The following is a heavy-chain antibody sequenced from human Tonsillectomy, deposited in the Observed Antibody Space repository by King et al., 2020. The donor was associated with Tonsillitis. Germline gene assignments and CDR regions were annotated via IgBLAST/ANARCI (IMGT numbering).Heavy chain of an antibody. CDR1: GFTFSSYS. D-gene: IGHD4-17*01. CDR2: ISSSSSYI. CDR3: ARDLSIFGDYPSYGYYYGMDV. V-gene: IGHV3-21*01. Sequence: DVQLVESGGGLVKPGGSLRLSCAASGFTFSSYSMNWVRQAPGKGLEWVSSISSSSSYIYYADSVKGRFTISRDNAKNSLYLQMNSLRAEDTAVYYCARDLSIFGDYPSYGYYYGMDVWRQGTTVTVSS. J-gene: IGHJ6*02.